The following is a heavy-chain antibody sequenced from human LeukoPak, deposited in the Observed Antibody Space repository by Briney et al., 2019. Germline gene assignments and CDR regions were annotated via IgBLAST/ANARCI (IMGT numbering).Heavy chain of an antibody. CDR1: GFTFSSYA. CDR3: ARDDLESSGYYDY. Sequence: GFLRLSCAASGFTFSSYAMHWVRQAPGKGLEWVAVISYDGSNKYYADSVKGRFTISRDNSKNTLYLQMNSLRAEDTAVYYCARDDLESSGYYDYWGQGTLVTVSS. CDR2: ISYDGSNK. D-gene: IGHD3-22*01. J-gene: IGHJ4*02. V-gene: IGHV3-30*04.